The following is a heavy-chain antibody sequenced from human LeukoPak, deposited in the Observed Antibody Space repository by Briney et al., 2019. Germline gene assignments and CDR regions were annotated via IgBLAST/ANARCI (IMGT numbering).Heavy chain of an antibody. CDR3: ARYARGYCSGGSCHRLPFFDY. J-gene: IGHJ4*02. CDR2: INHRGST. CDR1: GGSIRTYY. V-gene: IGHV4-34*01. D-gene: IGHD2-15*01. Sequence: RPAETLSLTCTVSGGSIRTYYWSWIRQPPGKGVEGIGEINHRGSTNYNPSLKSRVTISVDTSKNQFSLKLSSVTAADTAVYYCARYARGYCSGGSCHRLPFFDYWGQGTLVTVSS.